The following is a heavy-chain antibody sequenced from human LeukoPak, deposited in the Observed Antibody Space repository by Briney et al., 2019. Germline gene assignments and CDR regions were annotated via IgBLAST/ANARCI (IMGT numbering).Heavy chain of an antibody. CDR2: IYYSGST. Sequence: SETLSLTCTVSGGSISSSSYYWGWIRQPPGKGLEWIGSIYYSGSTYYNPSLKSRVTISVDTSKNQFSLKLSSVTAADTAMYYCARLRGESNWNDGLEYYYYYMDVRGKGTTVTVSS. D-gene: IGHD1-1*01. CDR3: ARLRGESNWNDGLEYYYYYMDV. CDR1: GGSISSSSYY. J-gene: IGHJ6*03. V-gene: IGHV4-39*01.